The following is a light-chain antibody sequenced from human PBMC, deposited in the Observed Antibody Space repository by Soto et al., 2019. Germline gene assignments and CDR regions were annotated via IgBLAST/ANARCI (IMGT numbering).Light chain of an antibody. J-gene: IGKJ1*01. CDR2: GVS. CDR3: QEYGTSRT. V-gene: IGKV3-20*01. CDR1: QSVSSSQ. Sequence: EIVLTQSPGTLSLSPGERATLSCRASQSVSSSQVAWYQQKSGQAPRLLIYGVSSRATGIPDRFSGSGSGTDFTLTISRLEPEDLAVYYCQEYGTSRTFGQGTKVEIK.